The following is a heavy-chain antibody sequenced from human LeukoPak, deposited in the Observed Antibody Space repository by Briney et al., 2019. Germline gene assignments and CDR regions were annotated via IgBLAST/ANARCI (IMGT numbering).Heavy chain of an antibody. CDR2: IYYSGST. V-gene: IGHV4-38-2*02. CDR3: ARRVLRYFDWSTPFGAFDI. CDR1: GYSISSGYY. J-gene: IGHJ3*02. Sequence: SETLSLTCTVSGYSISSGYYWGWIRQPPGKGLEWIGSIYYSGSTYYNPSLKSRVTISVDTSKNQFSLKLSSVTAADTAVYYCARRVLRYFDWSTPFGAFDIWGQGTMVTVSS. D-gene: IGHD3-9*01.